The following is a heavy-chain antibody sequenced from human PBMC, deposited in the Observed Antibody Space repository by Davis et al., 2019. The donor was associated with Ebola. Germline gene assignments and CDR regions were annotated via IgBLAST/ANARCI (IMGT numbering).Heavy chain of an antibody. J-gene: IGHJ4*02. CDR2: IIPMLGIP. CDR3: ARDLGTAMATE. D-gene: IGHD5-18*01. Sequence: AASVKVSCKASGGTFSTYAIDWVRQAPGQGLEWMGRIIPMLGIPNYAQRFQGRVTITADKSTRPAYMELSSLRSEDTAMYYCARDLGTAMATEWGQGTLVTVSS. CDR1: GGTFSTYA. V-gene: IGHV1-69*04.